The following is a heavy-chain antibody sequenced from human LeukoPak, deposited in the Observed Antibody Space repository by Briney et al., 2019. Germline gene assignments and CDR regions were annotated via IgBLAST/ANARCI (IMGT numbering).Heavy chain of an antibody. CDR1: GYSINSGYC. J-gene: IGHJ4*02. V-gene: IGHV4-38-2*01. Sequence: SETLSLTCAVSGYSINSGYCWGWIRQPPGKGLEWIGGIDHSGNTHYNPSLKNRVTISVDTSKNDSSLKLSSVTATDTAVYYCARVPHSVEGSMKAVFIHYFDYWGQGSLVTVSS. CDR3: ARVPHSVEGSMKAVFIHYFDY. CDR2: IDHSGNT. D-gene: IGHD3-22*01.